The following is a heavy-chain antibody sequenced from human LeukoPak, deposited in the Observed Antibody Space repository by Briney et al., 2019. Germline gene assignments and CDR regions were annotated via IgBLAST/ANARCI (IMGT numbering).Heavy chain of an antibody. D-gene: IGHD6-19*01. CDR3: AREVTVAEFDY. Sequence: WASVKVSCKASGGTFSSYAISWVRQAPGQGLEWMGGIIPIFGTANYAQKFQGRVTMTRDTSTSTVYMELSSLRSEDTAVYYCAREVTVAEFDYWGQGTLVTVSS. J-gene: IGHJ4*02. CDR2: IIPIFGTA. V-gene: IGHV1-69*05. CDR1: GGTFSSYA.